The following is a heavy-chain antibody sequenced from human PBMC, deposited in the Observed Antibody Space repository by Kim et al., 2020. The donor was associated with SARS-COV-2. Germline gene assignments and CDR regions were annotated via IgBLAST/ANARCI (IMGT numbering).Heavy chain of an antibody. J-gene: IGHJ4*02. V-gene: IGHV3-21*01. Sequence: GGSLRLSCAASGFTFSSYSMNWVRQAPGKGLEWVSSISSSSSYIYYADSVKGRLTISRDNAKNSLYLQMNSLRAEDTAVYYCARGYDSSGYSSLWGQGTLVTVSS. CDR2: ISSSSSYI. CDR3: ARGYDSSGYSSL. D-gene: IGHD3-22*01. CDR1: GFTFSSYS.